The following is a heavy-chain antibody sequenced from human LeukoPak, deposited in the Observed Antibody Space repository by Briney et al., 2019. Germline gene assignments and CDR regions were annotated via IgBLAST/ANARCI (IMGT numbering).Heavy chain of an antibody. CDR2: ISGSGIK. Sequence: GGSLRLSCAAPRFTFSSYEMNWVRQAPGKGLEWVSYISGSGIKHYADSVKGRFTISRDNAKNSLYLQMNSLRVEDTAVYYCAREDTGVAFDIWGQGTTVTV. J-gene: IGHJ3*02. CDR1: RFTFSSYE. CDR3: AREDTGVAFDI. V-gene: IGHV3-48*03. D-gene: IGHD2-8*01.